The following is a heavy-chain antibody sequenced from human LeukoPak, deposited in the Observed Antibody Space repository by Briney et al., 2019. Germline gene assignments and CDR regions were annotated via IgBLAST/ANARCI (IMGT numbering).Heavy chain of an antibody. J-gene: IGHJ4*02. V-gene: IGHV3-30-3*02. D-gene: IGHD6-13*01. Sequence: GGSLRLSCAASGFTFSSYAMHWARQAPGKGLEWVAVISYDGSNKYYADSVKGRFTISRDNSKNTVSLQMNSLRAEDTAEYYCAKRGYSSSWNFDSWGQGTLVTVSS. CDR2: ISYDGSNK. CDR1: GFTFSSYA. CDR3: AKRGYSSSWNFDS.